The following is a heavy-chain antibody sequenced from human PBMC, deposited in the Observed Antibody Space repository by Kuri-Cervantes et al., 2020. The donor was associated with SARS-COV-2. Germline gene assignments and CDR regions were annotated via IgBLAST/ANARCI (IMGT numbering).Heavy chain of an antibody. CDR3: ARGTPAFDI. CDR2: INHSGST. CDR1: GGSFNGYY. V-gene: IGHV4-34*01. Sequence: GSLRLSCAVYGGSFNGYYWSWIRQPPGKGLEWIGEINHSGSTNYNPSLKSRVTISVDTSKNQFSLKLSSVTAADTAVYYCARGTPAFDIWGQGTMVTVSS. J-gene: IGHJ3*02.